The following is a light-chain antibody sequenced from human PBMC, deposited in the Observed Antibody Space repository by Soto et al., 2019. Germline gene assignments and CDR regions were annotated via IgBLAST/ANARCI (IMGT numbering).Light chain of an antibody. CDR1: QSVSSNY. Sequence: EIVLTQSPGTLSLSPGERASLSCRASQSVSSNYLAWYQQKPGQAPRLLIYGASSRATAIPDRFSGSGSGTDFTLTISRLEPEDFAVYYCQQYISSPLTFGGGTKVEIK. CDR3: QQYISSPLT. J-gene: IGKJ4*01. V-gene: IGKV3-20*01. CDR2: GAS.